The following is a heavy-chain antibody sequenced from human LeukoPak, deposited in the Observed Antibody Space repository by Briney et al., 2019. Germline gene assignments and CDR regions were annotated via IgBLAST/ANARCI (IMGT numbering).Heavy chain of an antibody. V-gene: IGHV3-30-3*01. CDR2: ISYDGSNK. CDR1: GINFNGYS. D-gene: IGHD2-15*01. Sequence: PGGSLRLSCVASGINFNGYSMNWVRQAPGKGLAWVAVISYDGSNKYYADSVKGRFTISRDNSENTLYLQMNSLRSEDTAVYYCARERGYCSGGSCYGDFDYWGQGTLVTVSS. CDR3: ARERGYCSGGSCYGDFDY. J-gene: IGHJ4*02.